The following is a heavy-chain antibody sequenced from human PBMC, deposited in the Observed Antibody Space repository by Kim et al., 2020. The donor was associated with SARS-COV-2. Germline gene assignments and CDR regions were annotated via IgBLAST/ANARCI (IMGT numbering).Heavy chain of an antibody. CDR1: GYTFTSYD. V-gene: IGHV1-8*01. CDR2: MNPNSGNT. D-gene: IGHD1-26*01. CDR3: ARGVGARMGHYGMDV. Sequence: ASVKVSCKASGYTFTSYDINWVRQATGQGLEWMGWMNPNSGNTGYAQKFQGRVTMTRNTSISTAYMELSSLRSEDTAVYYCARGVGARMGHYGMDVWGQGTTVTVSS. J-gene: IGHJ6*02.